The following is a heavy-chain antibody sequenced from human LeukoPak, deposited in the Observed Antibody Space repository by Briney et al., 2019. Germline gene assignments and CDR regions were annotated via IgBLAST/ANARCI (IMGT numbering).Heavy chain of an antibody. CDR2: INPSGGST. CDR1: GYTFTGYY. V-gene: IGHV1-46*01. Sequence: ASVKVSCKASGYTFTGYYMHWVRQAPGQELEWMGIINPSGGSTSYAQKFQGRVTMTRDTSTSTVYMELSSLRSEDTAVYYCASSRDPERSHNYWGQGTPVTVSS. D-gene: IGHD2-2*01. CDR3: ASSRDPERSHNY. J-gene: IGHJ4*02.